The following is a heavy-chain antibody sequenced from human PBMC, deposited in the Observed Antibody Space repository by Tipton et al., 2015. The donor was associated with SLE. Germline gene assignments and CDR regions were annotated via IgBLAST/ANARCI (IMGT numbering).Heavy chain of an antibody. V-gene: IGHV4-59*01. CDR1: GGSISSYY. J-gene: IGHJ4*02. CDR3: ARGPPFDY. CDR2: IYYSGST. Sequence: TLSLTCTVSGGSISSYYWSWIRQPPGKGLEWIGYIYYSGSTNCNPSLKSRVTISVDTSKNQFSLKLSSVTAADTAVYYCARGPPFDYWGQGTLVTVSS.